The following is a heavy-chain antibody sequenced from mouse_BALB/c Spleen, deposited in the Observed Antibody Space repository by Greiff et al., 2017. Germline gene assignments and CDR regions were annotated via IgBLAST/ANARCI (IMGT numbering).Heavy chain of an antibody. CDR1: GFTFSDYY. Sequence: DVKLVESGGGLVKPGGSLKLSCAASGFTFSDYYMYWVRQTPEKRLEWVATISDGGSYTYYPDSVKGRFTISRDNAKNNLYLQMSSLKSEDTAMYYCARGERGGYYYAMDYWGQGTSVTVSS. V-gene: IGHV5-4*02. CDR3: ARGERGGYYYAMDY. J-gene: IGHJ4*01. CDR2: ISDGGSYT.